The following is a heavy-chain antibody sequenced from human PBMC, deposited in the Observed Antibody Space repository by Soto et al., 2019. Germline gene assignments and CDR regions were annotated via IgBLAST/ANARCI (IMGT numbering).Heavy chain of an antibody. V-gene: IGHV1-3*01. D-gene: IGHD2-2*02. CDR3: ARSFTLPAAIDY. Sequence: QVQLVQSGAEVKKPGASVKVSCKASGYTFTSYAMHWVRQAPGQRLEWMGWINAGNGNTKYSQKFQGRVTITRDTSASTAYMMLSSLRSEDTAVYYCARSFTLPAAIDYWGQGTLVTVSS. CDR2: INAGNGNT. J-gene: IGHJ4*02. CDR1: GYTFTSYA.